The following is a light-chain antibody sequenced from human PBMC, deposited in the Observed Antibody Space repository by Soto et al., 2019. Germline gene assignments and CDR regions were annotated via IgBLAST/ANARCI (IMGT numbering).Light chain of an antibody. V-gene: IGLV2-14*03. Sequence: QSALTQPASVSGSPGQSITMSCTGTSSDVGGYNYVSWYQQHPGKAPKLMIYDVTNRPSGVSNRFSGSKSGNTASLTISGLQAEDEADYHCSSYTSSGPYVFGTGTKLTVL. CDR1: SSDVGGYNY. CDR3: SSYTSSGPYV. J-gene: IGLJ1*01. CDR2: DVT.